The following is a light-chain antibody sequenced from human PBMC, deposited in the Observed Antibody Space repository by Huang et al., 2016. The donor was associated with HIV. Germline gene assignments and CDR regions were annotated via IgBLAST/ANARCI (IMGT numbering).Light chain of an antibody. V-gene: IGKV1-39*01. CDR2: AAS. CDR1: QRISTY. Sequence: DIQMTQSPSSLSASVGDRVTITCRASQRISTYLNWYQQKPGKAPKLLIYAASTLQSGVPSTFSGSGSGTEFTLTISSLQPEDFATYYCQQTYSNAITFGQGTRLEIK. J-gene: IGKJ5*01. CDR3: QQTYSNAIT.